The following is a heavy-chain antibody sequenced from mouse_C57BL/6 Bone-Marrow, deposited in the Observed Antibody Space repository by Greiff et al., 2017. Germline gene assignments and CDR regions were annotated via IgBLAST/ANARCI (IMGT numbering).Heavy chain of an antibody. Sequence: EVKLVESGGGLVKPGGSLKLSCAASGFTFSDYGMHWVRQAPEKGLEWVAYISSGSSTIYYADTVKGRFTISSDTAKHTLFLIMTSLRSEDTAMYYGARPRGSSWYYFDCWGKGTTLTVSS. J-gene: IGHJ2*01. V-gene: IGHV5-17*01. CDR1: GFTFSDYG. D-gene: IGHD1-1*01. CDR3: ARPRGSSWYYFDC. CDR2: ISSGSSTI.